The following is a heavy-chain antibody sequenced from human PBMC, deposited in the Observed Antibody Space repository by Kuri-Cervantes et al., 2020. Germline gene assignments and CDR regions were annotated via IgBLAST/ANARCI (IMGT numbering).Heavy chain of an antibody. J-gene: IGHJ3*01. V-gene: IGHV3-72*01. Sequence: GESLKSSGAASGFTFSNAWMSWVRQAPGKGLEWVGLTRNKANAYTTAYAASVKGRFTISRDDSKKSLSLEMNSLKSEDTAVYYCVTFYGGNSGWGQGTMVTVSS. D-gene: IGHD4-23*01. CDR1: GFTFSNAW. CDR3: VTFYGGNSG. CDR2: TRNKANAYTT.